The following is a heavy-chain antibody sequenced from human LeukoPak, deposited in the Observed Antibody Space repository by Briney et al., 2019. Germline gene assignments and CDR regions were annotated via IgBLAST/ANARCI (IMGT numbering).Heavy chain of an antibody. CDR3: ARDQYCSGGSCYGWFDP. V-gene: IGHV1-69*04. CDR2: IIPILGIA. D-gene: IGHD2-15*01. Sequence: GASVKVSCKASGYTFTSYDINWVRQATGQGLEWMGRIIPILGIANYAQKFQGRVTITADKSTSTAYMELSSLRSEDTAVYYCARDQYCSGGSCYGWFDPWGQGTLVTVSS. J-gene: IGHJ5*02. CDR1: GYTFTSYD.